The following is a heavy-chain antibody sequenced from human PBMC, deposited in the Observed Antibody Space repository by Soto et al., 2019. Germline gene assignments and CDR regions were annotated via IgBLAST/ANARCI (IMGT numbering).Heavy chain of an antibody. CDR1: GGSVSSGSYY. V-gene: IGHV4-61*01. D-gene: IGHD3-9*01. CDR2: IYYSGST. Sequence: KTSETLSLTCTVSGGSVSSGSYYWSWIRQPPGKGLEWIGYIYYSGSTNYNPSLKSRVTISVDTSKNQFSLKLSSVTAADKAVYYCARVIEYDILTGYLDYWGQGTLVTVSS. CDR3: ARVIEYDILTGYLDY. J-gene: IGHJ4*02.